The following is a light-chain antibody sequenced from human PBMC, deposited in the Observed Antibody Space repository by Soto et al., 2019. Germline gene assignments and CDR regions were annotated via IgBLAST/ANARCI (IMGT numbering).Light chain of an antibody. J-gene: IGKJ4*01. V-gene: IGKV4-1*01. Sequence: DIVMTXSPDSLAXXLGERXTINCKSSQSVLYXSNXXXYLAWYQQKPGQPPKLLIYWASTRESGVPDRFSGSRSGTDFTLTISSLQAEDXAVYXXXQYYSTPLTFGGGTKVEIK. CDR3: XQYYSTPLT. CDR2: WAS. CDR1: QSVLYXSNXXXY.